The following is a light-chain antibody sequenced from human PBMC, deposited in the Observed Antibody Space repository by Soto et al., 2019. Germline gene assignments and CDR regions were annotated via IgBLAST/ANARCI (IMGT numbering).Light chain of an antibody. V-gene: IGKV3-20*01. J-gene: IGKJ3*01. CDR1: QSVSSSF. Sequence: EIVLTQSPGTLSLSPGERATLSCRASQSVSSSFLAWYQQKPGQAPRLLIYGASSRATGIPDRFSGSGSGTDFTLTISRLEPEDFAVYYFQQYDPSPLTFGPGTKWISN. CDR2: GAS. CDR3: QQYDPSPLT.